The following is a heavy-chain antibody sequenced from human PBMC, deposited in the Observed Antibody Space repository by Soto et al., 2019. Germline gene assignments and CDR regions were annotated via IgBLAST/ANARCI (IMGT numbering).Heavy chain of an antibody. CDR1: GYSFTSYW. J-gene: IGHJ6*02. D-gene: IGHD2-2*01. Sequence: GESLKISCKGSGYSFTSYWISWVRQMPGKGLEWMGRIDPSDSYTNYSPSFQGHLTISADKYISTAYLQWSSLTASDTAVYYCARHPLCSSTSCYEGNGMDVWGQGTTVTGTS. CDR3: ARHPLCSSTSCYEGNGMDV. V-gene: IGHV5-10-1*01. CDR2: IDPSDSYT.